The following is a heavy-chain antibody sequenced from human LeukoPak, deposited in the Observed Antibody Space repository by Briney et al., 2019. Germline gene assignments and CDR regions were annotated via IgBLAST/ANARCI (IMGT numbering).Heavy chain of an antibody. CDR3: ARSGHSYGTYYFDY. CDR2: IYFSGGT. Sequence: SATLSLTCTVSSDSISSYYWSWVRQPPGKGLEWIGYIYFSGGTKYNPSLKSRVTILVDTSKNQFSLKLNSVTAADTAVYYCARSGHSYGTYYFDYWGQRSLVTVSS. J-gene: IGHJ4*02. V-gene: IGHV4-59*01. D-gene: IGHD5-18*01. CDR1: SDSISSYY.